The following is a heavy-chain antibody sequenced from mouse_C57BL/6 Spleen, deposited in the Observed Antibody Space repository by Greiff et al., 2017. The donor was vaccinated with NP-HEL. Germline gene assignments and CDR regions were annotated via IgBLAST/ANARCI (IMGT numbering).Heavy chain of an antibody. V-gene: IGHV1-50*01. CDR2: IDPSDSYT. CDR1: GYTFTSYW. CDR3: ARDEAD. Sequence: QVQLQQPGAELVKPGASVKLSCKASGYTFTSYWMQWVKQRPGQGLEWIGEIDPSDSYTNYNQKFKGKATLTVDTSSSTAYMQLSSLTSEDSAVYYCARDEADWGQGTLVTVSA. J-gene: IGHJ3*01.